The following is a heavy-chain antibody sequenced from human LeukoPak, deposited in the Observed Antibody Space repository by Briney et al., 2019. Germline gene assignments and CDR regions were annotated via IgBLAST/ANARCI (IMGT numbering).Heavy chain of an antibody. CDR3: AFRYFDWLYKYYFDY. Sequence: SVKVSRKASGGTFSSYAISWVRQAPGQGLEWMGGIIPIFGTANYAQKFQGRVTITADESTSTAYMELSSLRSEDTAVYYCAFRYFDWLYKYYFDYWGQGTLVTVSS. CDR1: GGTFSSYA. J-gene: IGHJ4*02. D-gene: IGHD3-9*01. CDR2: IIPIFGTA. V-gene: IGHV1-69*13.